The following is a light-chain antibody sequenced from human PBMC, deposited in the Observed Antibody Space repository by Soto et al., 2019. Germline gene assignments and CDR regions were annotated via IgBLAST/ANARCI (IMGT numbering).Light chain of an antibody. CDR3: LQHKTFPWT. CDR2: AAG. J-gene: IGKJ1*01. Sequence: DIQMTQSPSSMSASRGDRDTITGRASQGIRRDLGWFQQKPGKAPKRLIYAAGSLESGVPSRFSGSGSGTEITLTIISLQPEDFATYFCLQHKTFPWTFGQGTKVDIK. CDR1: QGIRRD. V-gene: IGKV1-17*01.